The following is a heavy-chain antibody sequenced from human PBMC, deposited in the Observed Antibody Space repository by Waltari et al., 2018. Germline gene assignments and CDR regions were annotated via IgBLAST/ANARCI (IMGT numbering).Heavy chain of an antibody. CDR1: GGTFSSYA. CDR3: ATQQWLPEGGAFDI. D-gene: IGHD6-19*01. CDR2: IIPSFGTA. V-gene: IGHV1-69*14. J-gene: IGHJ3*02. Sequence: QVQLVQSGAEVKKPGSSVKVSCKASGGTFSSYAISWVRQAPGQGLEWMGGIIPSFGTANYAQKFQGRVTITADKSTSTAYMELSSLRSEDTAVYYCATQQWLPEGGAFDIWGQGTMVTVSS.